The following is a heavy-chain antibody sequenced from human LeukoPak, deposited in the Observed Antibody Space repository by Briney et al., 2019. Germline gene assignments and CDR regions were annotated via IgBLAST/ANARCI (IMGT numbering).Heavy chain of an antibody. Sequence: PGGSLRLSCAASGFTVSSSYMTWVRQAPGKGLEWVSLIYSGGSTYYADPVKGRFTISRHNLKNTVDLQMNSLRAEDTAVYYCARDSSGWANYYYYGMDVWGRGTTVTVSS. V-gene: IGHV3-53*04. CDR3: ARDSSGWANYYYYGMDV. D-gene: IGHD6-19*01. CDR1: GFTVSSSY. J-gene: IGHJ6*02. CDR2: IYSGGST.